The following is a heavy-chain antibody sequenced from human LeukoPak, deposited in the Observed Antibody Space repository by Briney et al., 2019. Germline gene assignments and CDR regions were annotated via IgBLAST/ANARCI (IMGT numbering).Heavy chain of an antibody. D-gene: IGHD6-19*01. J-gene: IGHJ4*02. CDR3: TRDAALVPGKNF. V-gene: IGHV3-48*03. CDR2: FSASGDTK. CDR1: GFTLNSYE. Sequence: PGGSLRLSCAASGFTLNSYEMNWVRQAPGKGLEWVSYFSASGDTKYYSESVKGRFTMSRDNAENSVYLQMNSLRPEDTAVYYCTRDAALVPGKNFWGQGTLVTVSS.